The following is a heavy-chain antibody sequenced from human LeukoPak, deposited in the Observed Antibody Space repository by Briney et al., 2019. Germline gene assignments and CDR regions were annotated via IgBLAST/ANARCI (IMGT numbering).Heavy chain of an antibody. D-gene: IGHD1-26*01. CDR3: ARGTATKGGAFDI. CDR1: GSSISSYY. CDR2: IYYSGST. V-gene: IGHV4-59*01. Sequence: SETLSLTCTVSGSSISSYYWSWIRQPPGKGLEWIGYIYYSGSTNYNPSLKSRVTISVDTSKNQFSLKLSSVTAADTAVYYCARGTATKGGAFDIWGQGTMVTVSS. J-gene: IGHJ3*02.